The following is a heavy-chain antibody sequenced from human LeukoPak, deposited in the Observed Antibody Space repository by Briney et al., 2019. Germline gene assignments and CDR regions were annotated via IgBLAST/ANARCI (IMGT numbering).Heavy chain of an antibody. CDR3: VRDPSYGSSWYYYMDV. CDR2: ISSSSFKI. J-gene: IGHJ6*03. D-gene: IGHD6-13*01. Sequence: GGSLRLSCAASEFTFVRYAMNWVRQAPGKGLEWVSYISSSSFKIGYADSVRGRFTISRDNSKNSLYLQMDSLRVEDTAVYYCVRDPSYGSSWYYYMDVWGKGTTVTVSS. CDR1: EFTFVRYA. V-gene: IGHV3-48*04.